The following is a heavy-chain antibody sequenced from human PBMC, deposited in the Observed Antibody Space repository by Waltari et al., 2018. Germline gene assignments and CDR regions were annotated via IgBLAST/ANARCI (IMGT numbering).Heavy chain of an antibody. J-gene: IGHJ5*02. CDR2: IGGTHSNI. CDR3: TRDLYGSGGDWFDP. D-gene: IGHD3-10*01. V-gene: IGHV3-21*01. CDR1: GFDFSDYA. Sequence: EVRLAESGGGLVKPGGSLRLSCTASGFDFSDYAMNWVRQAPGTGLEWVSSIGGTHSNIFYADSVKGRFTVSRDNAKNSLYFQMDNLRAEDSGLYYCTRDLYGSGGDWFDPWGQGTLVTVSS.